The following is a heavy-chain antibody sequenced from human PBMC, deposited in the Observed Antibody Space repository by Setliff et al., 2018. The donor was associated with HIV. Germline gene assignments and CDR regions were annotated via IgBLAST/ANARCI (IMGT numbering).Heavy chain of an antibody. J-gene: IGHJ4*02. D-gene: IGHD1-1*01. CDR1: GFIFSNSA. CDR3: AKPQRDASYFGY. CDR2: ISGNGVST. V-gene: IGHV3-23*01. Sequence: PGGSLRLSCAASGFIFSNSAMTWVRQAPGKGLEWVSLISGNGVSTYYGDSVKGRFTISRDNSKNTVHLQMNSLRAEDAAIYYCAKPQRDASYFGYWGQGTLVTVSS.